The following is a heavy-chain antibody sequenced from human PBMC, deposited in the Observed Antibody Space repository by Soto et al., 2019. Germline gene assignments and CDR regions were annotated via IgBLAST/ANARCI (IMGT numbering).Heavy chain of an antibody. CDR3: ARIREGIVGAIDY. J-gene: IGHJ4*02. Sequence: SETLSLTCTVSGGSISSYYWSWIRQPPGKGLEWIGYIYYSGSTNYNPSLKSRVTISVDTSKNQFSLKLSSVAAADTAVYYCARIREGIVGAIDYWGQGTLVTVSS. CDR2: IYYSGST. CDR1: GGSISSYY. V-gene: IGHV4-59*01. D-gene: IGHD1-26*01.